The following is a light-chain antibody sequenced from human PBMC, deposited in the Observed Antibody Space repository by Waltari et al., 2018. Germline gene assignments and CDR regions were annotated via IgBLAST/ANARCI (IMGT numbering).Light chain of an antibody. CDR3: SLYMGSGIWV. CDR1: SRSLSPTSY. V-gene: IGLV8-61*01. Sequence: QTVVNQEPSLSVYPGGTVTLTWTLSSRSLSPTSYAPWYQQTPGQAPRTLVYKGNSRSSGVPDRFSGSILGNKAALTITGAQADDECDYYCSLYMGSGIWVFGGGTKLIVL. J-gene: IGLJ3*02. CDR2: KGN.